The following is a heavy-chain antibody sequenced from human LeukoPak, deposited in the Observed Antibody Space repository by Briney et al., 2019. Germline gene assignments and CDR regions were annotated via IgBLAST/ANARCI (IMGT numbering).Heavy chain of an antibody. Sequence: GGSLRLSCAASGFTFSSYWMSWVRQAPGKGLEWVANIKQDGSEKYYVDSVKGRFTISRDNAKNSLYLQMNSLRAEDTAVYYCARARWYYYGSGSSYYFDYWGQGTLVTVSS. V-gene: IGHV3-7*01. CDR2: IKQDGSEK. D-gene: IGHD3-10*01. CDR1: GFTFSSYW. CDR3: ARARWYYYGSGSSYYFDY. J-gene: IGHJ4*02.